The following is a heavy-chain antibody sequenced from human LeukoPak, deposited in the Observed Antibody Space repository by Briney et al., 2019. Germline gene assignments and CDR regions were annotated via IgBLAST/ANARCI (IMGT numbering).Heavy chain of an antibody. CDR1: GFTLTTSA. CDR3: AEDRYCSSITCRNRFDP. V-gene: IGHV1-58*02. Sequence: SVKVSCKASGFTLTTSAMQWVRQARGQRLEWIGWIVVGSGNTNYAQKFQERVTITRDMSTSTAYMELSSLRTEDTAVYYCAEDRYCSSITCRNRFDPCGQGTLVTVSS. J-gene: IGHJ5*02. CDR2: IVVGSGNT. D-gene: IGHD2-2*01.